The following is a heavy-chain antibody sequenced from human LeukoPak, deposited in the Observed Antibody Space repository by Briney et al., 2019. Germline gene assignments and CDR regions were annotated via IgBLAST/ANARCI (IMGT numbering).Heavy chain of an antibody. V-gene: IGHV4-38-2*02. CDR1: DYSIRSVYY. D-gene: IGHD2/OR15-2a*01. CDR2: IYHTGST. CDR3: ARDSNSEWFDY. J-gene: IGHJ5*01. Sequence: PSETLSLTCTVSDYSIRSVYYWGWIRQPPGKGPEWIGSIYHTGSTYYNPSLENRVTISVDTSKHQFSLKLTSVTAADSAVYYCARDSNSEWFDYWGQGTLVTVSS.